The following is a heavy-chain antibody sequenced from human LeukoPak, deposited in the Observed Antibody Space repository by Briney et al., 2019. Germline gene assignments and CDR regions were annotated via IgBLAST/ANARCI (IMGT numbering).Heavy chain of an antibody. J-gene: IGHJ4*02. Sequence: SVKVSCKASGGTFSSYAIGWVRQAPGQGLEWMGRIIPIFGIANYAQKFQGRVTITADKSTSTAYMELSSLRSEDTAVYYCAVWFGDPPSPFDYWGQGTLVTVSS. CDR3: AVWFGDPPSPFDY. V-gene: IGHV1-69*04. CDR2: IIPIFGIA. D-gene: IGHD3-10*01. CDR1: GGTFSSYA.